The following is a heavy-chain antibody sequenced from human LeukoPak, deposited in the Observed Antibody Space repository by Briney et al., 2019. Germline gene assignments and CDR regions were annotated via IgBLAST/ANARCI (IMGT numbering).Heavy chain of an antibody. CDR1: GGSISSSSYY. J-gene: IGHJ4*02. CDR2: IYYSGST. Sequence: SETLSLTCTVSGGSISSSSYYWGWIRQPPGKGLEWIGSIYYSGSTYYHPSLESRVTISVDTSKNQFSLKLSSVTAADTAVYYCARVTGTIPFDCCGQRPPVSVSS. D-gene: IGHD1/OR15-1a*01. CDR3: ARVTGTIPFDC. V-gene: IGHV4-39*01.